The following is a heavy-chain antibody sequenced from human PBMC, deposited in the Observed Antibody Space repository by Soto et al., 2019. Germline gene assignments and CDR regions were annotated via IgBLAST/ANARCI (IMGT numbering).Heavy chain of an antibody. Sequence: PGGSLRLSCAASGFTFSTYGMHWVRQAPGKGLEWVAIISYDGSKTDYADSVKGRFTISRDNSKNTLYLQMNSLRAEDTAVYYCARGVSSPGAFDIWGQGTMVTVSS. CDR1: GFTFSTYG. CDR2: ISYDGSKT. D-gene: IGHD2-8*01. V-gene: IGHV3-30*03. J-gene: IGHJ3*02. CDR3: ARGVSSPGAFDI.